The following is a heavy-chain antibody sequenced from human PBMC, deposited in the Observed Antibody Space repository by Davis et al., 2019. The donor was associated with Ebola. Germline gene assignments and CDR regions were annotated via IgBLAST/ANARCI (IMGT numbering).Heavy chain of an antibody. CDR1: GYTFSNYF. J-gene: IGHJ4*02. V-gene: IGHV1-46*01. D-gene: IGHD2-15*01. CDR2: INPSVAST. Sequence: SVKVSCKASGYTFSNYFMQWVRQAPGQGLEWMGIINPSVASTSYGQKFQGRITMTGDTSTGTVYMELSGLRYEDTAVYYCARDEILYSSRVSGPLDYWGQGTLVTVSS. CDR3: ARDEILYSSRVSGPLDY.